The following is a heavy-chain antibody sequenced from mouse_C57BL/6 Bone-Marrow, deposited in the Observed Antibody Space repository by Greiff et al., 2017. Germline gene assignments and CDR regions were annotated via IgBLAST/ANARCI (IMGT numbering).Heavy chain of an antibody. CDR2: IHPNSGST. CDR1: GYTFTSYW. J-gene: IGHJ1*03. Sequence: QVQLQQPGAELVKPGASVKLSCKASGYTFTSYWMPWVKQRPGQGLEWIGMIHPNSGSTNYNEKFKSKATLTVAKSSSTSYMQLSSLTSEDSAVYYGARRRGQSGYFDVWGTGTTVTVSS. CDR3: ARRRGQSGYFDV. V-gene: IGHV1-64*01. D-gene: IGHD1-3*01.